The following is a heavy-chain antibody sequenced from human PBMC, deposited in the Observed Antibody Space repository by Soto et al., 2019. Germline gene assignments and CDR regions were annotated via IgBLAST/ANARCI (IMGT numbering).Heavy chain of an antibody. J-gene: IGHJ4*02. V-gene: IGHV3-48*01. CDR3: ARVGGTMVRGVIMTYHRPDY. CDR2: ISSSSSTI. CDR1: GFTFSSYS. Sequence: EVQLVESGGGLVQPGGSLRLSCAASGFTFSSYSMNWVRQAPGKGLEWVSYISSSSSTIYYADSVKGRFTISRDNAKNSLYLQMNSLRAEDTAVYYCARVGGTMVRGVIMTYHRPDYWGQGTLVTVSS. D-gene: IGHD3-10*01.